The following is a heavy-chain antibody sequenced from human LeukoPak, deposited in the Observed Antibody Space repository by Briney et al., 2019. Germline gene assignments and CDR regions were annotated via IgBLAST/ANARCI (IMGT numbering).Heavy chain of an antibody. D-gene: IGHD7-27*01. V-gene: IGHV3-21*01. CDR3: ARDLAWGGY. J-gene: IGHJ4*02. CDR2: FTSSSSSM. CDR1: GFTFSIYT. Sequence: GGSLRLSCVASGFTFSIYTMSWVRQAPGKGLEWVSSFTSSSSSMYSADSVKGRLTISRDNAKNSLYLQMNSLRAEDTAVYYCARDLAWGGYWGQGTLVTVSS.